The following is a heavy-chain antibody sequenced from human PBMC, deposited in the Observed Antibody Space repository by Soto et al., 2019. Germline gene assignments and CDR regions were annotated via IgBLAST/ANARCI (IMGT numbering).Heavy chain of an antibody. J-gene: IGHJ4*02. CDR2: IIPILGIA. CDR1: GGTFSSYT. V-gene: IGHV1-69*04. Sequence: GASVKVSCKASGGTFSSYTISWVRQAPGQGLEWMGRIIPILGIANYAQKFQGRVTITADKSTSTAYMELSSLRSEDTAVYYCARESLEWLYDYWGQGTLVTVSS. D-gene: IGHD3-3*01. CDR3: ARESLEWLYDY.